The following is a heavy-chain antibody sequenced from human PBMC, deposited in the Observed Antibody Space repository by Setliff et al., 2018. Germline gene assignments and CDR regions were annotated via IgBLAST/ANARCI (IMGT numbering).Heavy chain of an antibody. CDR3: ARTDDYYNFYAY. D-gene: IGHD3-3*01. CDR2: IFYGGST. CDR1: GASISSSSYY. Sequence: SETLSLTCTVSGASISSSSYYWAWIRQPPGRELELIGSIFYGGSTYYNPSLKSRVTISIDASKNQFSLKLDSVTAADTAVYYCARTDDYYNFYAYWGQGTLVTVSS. V-gene: IGHV4-39*07. J-gene: IGHJ4*02.